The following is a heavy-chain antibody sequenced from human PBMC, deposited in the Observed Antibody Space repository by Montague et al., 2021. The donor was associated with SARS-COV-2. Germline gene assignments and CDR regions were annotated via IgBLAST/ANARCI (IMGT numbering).Heavy chain of an antibody. CDR3: ARAQNICFIANCVTYFDL. J-gene: IGHJ4*02. D-gene: IGHD2-15*01. Sequence: SETLSLTCEVSGDSISSYYWSWIRQSPGKGLEWIGRIVKSGTTNYNPPLKGRVSMSLDTSKNHFSLRLSAVTAADTARYCCARAQNICFIANCVTYFDLWGQGALVTVSS. CDR2: IVKSGTT. V-gene: IGHV4-4*07. CDR1: GDSISSYY.